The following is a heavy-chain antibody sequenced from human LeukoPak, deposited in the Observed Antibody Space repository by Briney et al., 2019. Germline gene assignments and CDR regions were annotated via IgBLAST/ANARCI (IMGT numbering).Heavy chain of an antibody. CDR1: GGSISSGSYY. CDR2: IYTSGST. J-gene: IGHJ5*02. CDR3: ASGRREDWLSWFDP. V-gene: IGHV4-61*02. Sequence: SQTLSLTCTVSGGSISSGSYYWSWIRQPAGKGLEWIGRIYTSGSTNYNPSLKSRVTISVDTSKNQFSLKLSSVTAADTAVYYCASGRREDWLSWFDPWGQGTLVTVSS. D-gene: IGHD3/OR15-3a*01.